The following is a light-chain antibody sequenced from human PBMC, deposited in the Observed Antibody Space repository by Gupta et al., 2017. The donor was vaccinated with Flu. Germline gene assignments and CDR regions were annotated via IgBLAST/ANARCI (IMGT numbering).Light chain of an antibody. Sequence: GDRVTLSCRASQSISGYLNWYQQKPGKAPKLLIYGASTLESGVPSRFSGSGSETDFTLTISSLHPEDFATYYCHQSYSTLFTFGGGTKVEIK. V-gene: IGKV1-39*01. CDR1: QSISGY. J-gene: IGKJ4*01. CDR3: HQSYSTLFT. CDR2: GAS.